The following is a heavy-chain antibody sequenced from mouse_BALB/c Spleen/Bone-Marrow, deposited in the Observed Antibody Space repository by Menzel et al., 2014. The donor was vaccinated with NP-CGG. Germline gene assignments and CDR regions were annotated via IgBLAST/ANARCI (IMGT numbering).Heavy chain of an antibody. D-gene: IGHD4-1*01. CDR1: GFTFSSYT. CDR2: ISSGGSYT. CDR3: TREDTNWDFDY. Sequence: EVHLVESGGGLVKPGGSLKLSCAASGFTFSSYTMSWVRQTPEKRLEWVATISSGGSYTYYPDSVKGRFTIPRDNAKNTLYLQMSSLKSEDTAMYYCTREDTNWDFDYWGQGTTLTVSS. J-gene: IGHJ2*01. V-gene: IGHV5-6-4*01.